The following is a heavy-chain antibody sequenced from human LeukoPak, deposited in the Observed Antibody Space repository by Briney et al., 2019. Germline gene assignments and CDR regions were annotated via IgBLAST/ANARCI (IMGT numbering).Heavy chain of an antibody. J-gene: IGHJ6*03. CDR2: MYYSGST. V-gene: IGHV4-59*08. CDR1: GGSISGYY. Sequence: SETLSLTCTVSGGSISGYYWSWIRQPSGKGLEWIGYMYYSGSTKYNPSLKSRVTISVDTSKNQLSLKLSSVTAADAAVYYCARQDYYYYMDVWGKGTTVTVSS. CDR3: ARQDYYYYMDV.